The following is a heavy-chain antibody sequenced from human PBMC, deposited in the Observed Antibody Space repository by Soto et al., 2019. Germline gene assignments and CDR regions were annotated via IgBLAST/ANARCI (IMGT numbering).Heavy chain of an antibody. V-gene: IGHV4-4*07. Sequence: QVQLQESGPGLVKPSETLSLTCTVSGASIGNYYWTWIRQSAGKGLEWIGRIYTSGSTNYNPSLKSRITMSGDTSKKQFSLKLTSVPAADTAVYYCARQTTYSSSWYDCWGQGTLVTVSS. J-gene: IGHJ5*01. CDR2: IYTSGST. CDR3: ARQTTYSSSWYDC. CDR1: GASIGNYY. D-gene: IGHD6-13*01.